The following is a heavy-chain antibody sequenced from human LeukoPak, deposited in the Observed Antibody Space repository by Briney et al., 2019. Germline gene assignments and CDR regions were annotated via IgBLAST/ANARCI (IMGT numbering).Heavy chain of an antibody. CDR1: GGSISSGGYY. Sequence: LSLTCTVSGGSISSGGYYWSWVRQAPGKGLEWVSAISGSGGSTYYADSVKGRFTISRDNSKNTLYLQMNSLRAEDTAVYYCAKGYSSSWYNWFDPWGQGTLVTVSS. CDR2: ISGSGGST. J-gene: IGHJ5*02. V-gene: IGHV3-23*01. D-gene: IGHD6-13*01. CDR3: AKGYSSSWYNWFDP.